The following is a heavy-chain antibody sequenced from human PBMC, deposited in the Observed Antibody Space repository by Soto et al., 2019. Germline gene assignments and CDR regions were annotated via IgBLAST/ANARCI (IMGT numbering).Heavy chain of an antibody. CDR1: VFSVDTTYC. V-gene: IGHV1-2*02. Sequence: GASVKVSCKASVFSVDTTYCIHWGRRAPGQGLEWMGSINPNSEDTNYAQNFQGRVTMTRDTSISTAYMEVSSLTSDDTAVYYCGSPRSGPSPDVGHWGHGTVVTVSS. D-gene: IGHD2-15*01. CDR2: INPNSEDT. CDR3: GSPRSGPSPDVGH. J-gene: IGHJ4*01.